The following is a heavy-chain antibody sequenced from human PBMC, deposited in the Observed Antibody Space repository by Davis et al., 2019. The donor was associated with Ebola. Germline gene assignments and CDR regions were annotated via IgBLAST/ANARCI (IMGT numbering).Heavy chain of an antibody. D-gene: IGHD3-10*01. CDR2: LNTGNGYT. V-gene: IGHV1-3*04. CDR1: GYSFTDYA. J-gene: IGHJ4*02. Sequence: ASVKVSCKASGYSFTDYAIHWVRQAPGQWLEWMGWLNTGNGYTEYSQNFQGRVTITRDTSATTAYMELRSLRSEDTAVYYCTRVGLRGVFVPFDYWGQGTLITVSS. CDR3: TRVGLRGVFVPFDY.